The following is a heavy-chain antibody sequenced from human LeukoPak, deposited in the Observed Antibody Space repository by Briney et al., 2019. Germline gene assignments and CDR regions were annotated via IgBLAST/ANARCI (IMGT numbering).Heavy chain of an antibody. D-gene: IGHD6-19*01. V-gene: IGHV3-23*01. J-gene: IGHJ4*02. CDR1: GFTFSSYA. Sequence: GGSLRLSCAASGFTFSSYAMSWVRQAPGKGLEWVSAISGSGGSTYYADSVKGRFTISRDNSKNTLYLRMNSLRAEDTAVYYCAKAFQSLAVAGYFDYWGQGTLVTVSS. CDR2: ISGSGGST. CDR3: AKAFQSLAVAGYFDY.